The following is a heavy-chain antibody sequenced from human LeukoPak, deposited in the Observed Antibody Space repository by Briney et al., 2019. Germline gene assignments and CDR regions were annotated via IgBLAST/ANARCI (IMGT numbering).Heavy chain of an antibody. CDR1: GFTFNTYW. D-gene: IGHD5-12*01. J-gene: IGHJ4*02. Sequence: PGGSLRLSCAASGFTFNTYWIHWVRQAPGEGLVWVSRIDSDGSSTTFADSVKGRFTISRDNAKNTLYLQMTSLRAEDTAVYYCARGRGYTDYAFDNWGQGTLVTVSS. V-gene: IGHV3-74*03. CDR3: ARGRGYTDYAFDN. CDR2: IDSDGSST.